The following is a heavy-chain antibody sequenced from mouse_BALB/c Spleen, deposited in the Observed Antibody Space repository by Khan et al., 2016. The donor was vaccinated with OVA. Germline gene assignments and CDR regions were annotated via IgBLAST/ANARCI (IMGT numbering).Heavy chain of an antibody. CDR1: GFNIKDTY. Sequence: EVELVESGAELVKPGASVKLSCTASGFNIKDTYIHWVRQRPEQGLDWIGRIDPANGNTKYDPQFQDKATLTADTSSNTAYLELSSLTSEDTAVDYCATHYGNPFAYWGQGTLVSVSA. J-gene: IGHJ3*01. CDR3: ATHYGNPFAY. V-gene: IGHV14-3*02. CDR2: IDPANGNT. D-gene: IGHD2-1*01.